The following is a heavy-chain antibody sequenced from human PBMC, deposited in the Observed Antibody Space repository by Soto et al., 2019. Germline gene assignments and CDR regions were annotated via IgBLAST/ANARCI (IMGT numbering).Heavy chain of an antibody. V-gene: IGHV4-61*01. D-gene: IGHD6-25*01. CDR3: ARTAAVPNTLRSRYFFDY. CDR1: GGSVSDKTYY. CDR2: VYYSGTT. Sequence: SETLSLTCSVSGGSVSDKTYYWSWIRQPPGKRLEWIGYVYYSGTTNYNPSLKSRVTISVDLSKNRFSLRLSSVTTADTALYYCARTAAVPNTLRSRYFFDYWGQGTLVTVSS. J-gene: IGHJ4*02.